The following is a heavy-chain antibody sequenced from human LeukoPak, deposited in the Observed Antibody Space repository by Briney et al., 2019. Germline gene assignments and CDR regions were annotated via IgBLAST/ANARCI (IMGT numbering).Heavy chain of an antibody. D-gene: IGHD1-26*01. CDR2: IYYIGST. CDR3: ARVVGATGSSDY. V-gene: IGHV4-59*01. Sequence: NTSEPLSLTCTVSGGSISSDYWSWIRQPPGKGLEWIGYIYYIGSTNYNPSLKSRITISVDTSKSHFSLKLSSVTAADTAVYYCARVVGATGSSDYWGQGTLVTVTS. CDR1: GGSISSDY. J-gene: IGHJ4*02.